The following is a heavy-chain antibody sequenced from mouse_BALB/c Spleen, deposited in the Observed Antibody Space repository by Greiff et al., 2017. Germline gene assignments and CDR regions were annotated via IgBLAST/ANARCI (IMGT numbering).Heavy chain of an antibody. Sequence: VKLQESGPGLVAPSQSLSITCTVSGFSLTGYGVNWVRQPPGKGLEWLGMIWGDGSTDYNSALKSRLSISKDNSKSQVFLKMNSLQTDDTARYYCARSLYDYDGAWFAYWGQGTLVTVSA. CDR2: IWGDGST. V-gene: IGHV2-6-7*01. CDR1: GFSLTGYG. CDR3: ARSLYDYDGAWFAY. J-gene: IGHJ3*01. D-gene: IGHD2-4*01.